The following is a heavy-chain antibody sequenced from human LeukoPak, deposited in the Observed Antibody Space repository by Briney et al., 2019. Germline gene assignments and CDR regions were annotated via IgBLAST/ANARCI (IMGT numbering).Heavy chain of an antibody. CDR3: ARGPGRITMVRGHYYYHMDV. Sequence: SETLSLTCTVSGGSIISSSSSSYYWGWIRQPAGKGLEWIGYIYYSGITNYNPSLKSRVTISVDTSKNQFSLKLSSVTAADTAVYYCARGPGRITMVRGHYYYHMDVWGKGTTVTVSS. J-gene: IGHJ6*03. CDR2: IYYSGIT. D-gene: IGHD3-10*01. V-gene: IGHV4-61*10. CDR1: GGSIISSSSSSYY.